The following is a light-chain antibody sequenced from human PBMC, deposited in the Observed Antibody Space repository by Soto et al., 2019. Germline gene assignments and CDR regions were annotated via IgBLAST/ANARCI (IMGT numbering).Light chain of an antibody. CDR3: QQLNSYPRFT. V-gene: IGKV1-9*01. CDR1: QGISSY. Sequence: DIQLTQSPSFLSASVGDRVTITCRASQGISSYLAWYQQKPGKAPKLLIHDASTLQTGVPSRFSGSVSGTEFTLTITSLQPEDFATYYCQQLNSYPRFTFGPGTKVDVK. J-gene: IGKJ3*01. CDR2: DAS.